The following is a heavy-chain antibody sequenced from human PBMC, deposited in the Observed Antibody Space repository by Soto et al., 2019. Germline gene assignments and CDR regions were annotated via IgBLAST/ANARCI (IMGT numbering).Heavy chain of an antibody. CDR1: GFTVSRNY. J-gene: IGHJ4*02. CDR2: IYSGGST. Sequence: PGGSLRLSCPASGFTVSRNYLSWVRQAPGKGLECVSVIYSGGSTYYADSVKGRFTISRDNSKNTLYLQMNSLRAEDTAVYYCARGADFDYWGQGTLVTVSS. V-gene: IGHV3-53*01. CDR3: ARGADFDY.